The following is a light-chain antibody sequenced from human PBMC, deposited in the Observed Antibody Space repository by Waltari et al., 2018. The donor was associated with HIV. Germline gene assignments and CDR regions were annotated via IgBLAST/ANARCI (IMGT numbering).Light chain of an antibody. CDR2: DAS. J-gene: IGKJ1*01. CDR1: QSVSSSY. CDR3: QQDGSSPRRWT. V-gene: IGKV3-20*01. Sequence: EIVLTQSPGTLSLSPGERATLSCRASQSVSSSYLAWYQQKPGQAPRRLIYDASSRATGIPDRFRGSGSGTDFTLTISRLEPEDFAVFYCQQDGSSPRRWTFGQGTKVEIK.